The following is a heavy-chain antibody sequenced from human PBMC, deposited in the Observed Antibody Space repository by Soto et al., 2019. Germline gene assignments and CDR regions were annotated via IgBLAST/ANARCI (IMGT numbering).Heavy chain of an antibody. D-gene: IGHD3-3*01. Sequence: SETLSLTCAVSGGSISSGGYYWSWIRQHPGKGLEWIGYIYYSGSTYYNPSLKSRVTISVDTSKNQFSLKLSSVTAADTAVYYCARDTRHQPGGDDFWSGYFMGYYYYGMDVWGQGTTVTVS. V-gene: IGHV4-31*11. CDR3: ARDTRHQPGGDDFWSGYFMGYYYYGMDV. J-gene: IGHJ6*02. CDR1: GGSISSGGYY. CDR2: IYYSGST.